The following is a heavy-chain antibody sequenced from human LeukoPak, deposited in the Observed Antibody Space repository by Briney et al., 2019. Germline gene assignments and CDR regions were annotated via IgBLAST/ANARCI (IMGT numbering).Heavy chain of an antibody. CDR3: AKDSVVVTAIRVGYYFDY. Sequence: GGSLRPSCAASGFTFSSYAMSWVRPGPGKGLEWVSAISGSGGSTYYADSVKGRFTISRDNSKNTLYLQMNSLRAEDTAVYYCAKDSVVVTAIRVGYYFDYWGQGTLVTVSS. CDR2: ISGSGGST. J-gene: IGHJ4*02. V-gene: IGHV3-23*01. CDR1: GFTFSSYA. D-gene: IGHD2-21*02.